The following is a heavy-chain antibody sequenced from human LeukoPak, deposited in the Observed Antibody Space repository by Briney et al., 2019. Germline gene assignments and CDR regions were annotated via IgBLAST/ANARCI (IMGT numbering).Heavy chain of an antibody. CDR2: INPNSGGT. CDR3: ARGPQYYYGFMSPKLTLSQDAFDI. J-gene: IGHJ3*02. V-gene: IGHV1-2*02. CDR1: GYTFTGYY. D-gene: IGHD3-10*01. Sequence: GASVKVSCKASGYTFTGYYMHWVRQAPGQGLEWMGWINPNSGGTNYAQKFQGRVTMTRDTSISTAYMEPSRLRSDGTAVYYCARGPQYYYGFMSPKLTLSQDAFDIWGQGTMVTVSS.